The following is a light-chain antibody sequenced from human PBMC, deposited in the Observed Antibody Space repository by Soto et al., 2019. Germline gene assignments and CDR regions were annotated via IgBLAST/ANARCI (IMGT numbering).Light chain of an antibody. V-gene: IGKV1-5*03. J-gene: IGKJ2*01. CDR2: KAS. Sequence: DIQMTQSPSTLSASGGDRVTITCRASQSISSRLAWYQQKPGKAPKLLIYKASSLESGVPSRFSGSGSGTEFTLTISSLQPDAFATYYCQQYNSYPLTFGQGTKLEIK. CDR1: QSISSR. CDR3: QQYNSYPLT.